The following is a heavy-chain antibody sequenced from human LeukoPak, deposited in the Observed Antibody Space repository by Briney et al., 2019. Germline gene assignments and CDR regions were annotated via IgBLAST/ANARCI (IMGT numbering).Heavy chain of an antibody. V-gene: IGHV4-4*02. Sequence: SETLSLTCAVSGGSISSSNWWNWVRQPPGKGLEWIGEIYHSGSTNYNPSLKSRVTISVDKSKNQFSLKLSSVTAADTAVYFCAREDDDYDSSGFYREGYFDYWGQGTLVTVSS. CDR2: IYHSGST. J-gene: IGHJ4*02. CDR3: AREDDDYDSSGFYREGYFDY. D-gene: IGHD3-22*01. CDR1: GGSISSSNW.